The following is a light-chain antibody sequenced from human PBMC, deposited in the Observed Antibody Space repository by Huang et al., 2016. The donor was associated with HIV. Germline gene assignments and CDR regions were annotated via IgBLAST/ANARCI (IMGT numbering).Light chain of an antibody. CDR1: LSCSNN. CDR2: VES. J-gene: IGKJ4*01. CDR3: QQYDNWPLT. V-gene: IGKV3-15*01. Sequence: RVMTQSPATVSLSPGERATLSCRASLSCSNNFAWYQQRPGQAPRRLIYVESTRATGIPARFSGGGAGAEFTLTISSLQSEDFAVYYCQQYDNWPLTFGGGTKVQIK.